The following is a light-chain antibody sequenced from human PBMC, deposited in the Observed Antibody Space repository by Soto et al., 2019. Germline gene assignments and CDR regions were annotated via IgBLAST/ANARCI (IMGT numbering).Light chain of an antibody. CDR3: QHYGTSLYT. CDR2: AAS. CDR1: HSVTTY. J-gene: IGKJ2*01. V-gene: IGKV3-15*01. Sequence: EIVMTQSPATLSVSPGERATLSCRASHSVTTYLAWYQQKPGQGPRLLIYAASTRATGIPARFSGSGSGTEFSLTISSLQSEDFAVYYCQHYGTSLYTFGQGTKLEIK.